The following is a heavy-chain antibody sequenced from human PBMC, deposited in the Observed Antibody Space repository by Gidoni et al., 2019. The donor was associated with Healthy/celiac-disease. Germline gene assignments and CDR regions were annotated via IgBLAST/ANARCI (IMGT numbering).Heavy chain of an antibody. J-gene: IGHJ5*02. CDR1: GGSFSGYY. V-gene: IGHV4-34*01. CDR2: INHSGST. CDR3: ARSVVVPAAIPSWFDP. Sequence: QVQLQQWGAGLLKPSETLSLTCAVYGGSFSGYYWSWIRQPPGKGLEWIGEINHSGSTNYNPSLKSRVTISVDTSKNQFSLKLSSVTAADTAVYYCARSVVVPAAIPSWFDPWGQGTLVTVSS. D-gene: IGHD2-2*01.